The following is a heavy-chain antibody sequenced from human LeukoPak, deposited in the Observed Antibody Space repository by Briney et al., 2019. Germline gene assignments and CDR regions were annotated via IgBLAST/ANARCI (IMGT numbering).Heavy chain of an antibody. V-gene: IGHV4-59*01. Sequence: TSETLSLTCTVSGGSISSYYWTWIRQPPGKGLEWIGYIRDSGSTNYNPSLKSRVTISADTSKKLFSLKVRSVTAADTATYFCARDVGAGTDYWGQGILVTVSS. D-gene: IGHD6-19*01. J-gene: IGHJ4*02. CDR3: ARDVGAGTDY. CDR1: GGSISSYY. CDR2: IRDSGST.